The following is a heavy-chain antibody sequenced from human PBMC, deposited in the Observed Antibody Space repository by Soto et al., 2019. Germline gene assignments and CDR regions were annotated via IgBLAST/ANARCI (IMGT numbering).Heavy chain of an antibody. V-gene: IGHV3-23*01. D-gene: IGHD5-18*01. Sequence: EVQLLESGGNLIQPGGSLRLSCAASGLTFSDYAMSWVRQAPGKGLEWVSTISGRGIDTFYADSVKGRFTISRVNSKNTLYLQMSSLRAEDTAVYYCAKVIRYIYGCPDYWGQGTLVTVSS. CDR2: ISGRGIDT. CDR3: AKVIRYIYGCPDY. J-gene: IGHJ4*02. CDR1: GLTFSDYA.